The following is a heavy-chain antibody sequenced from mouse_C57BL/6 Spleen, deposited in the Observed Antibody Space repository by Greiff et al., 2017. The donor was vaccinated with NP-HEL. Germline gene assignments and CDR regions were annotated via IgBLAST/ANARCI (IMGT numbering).Heavy chain of an antibody. CDR3: ARPYYSNYVDAMDY. CDR2: ISSGSSTI. D-gene: IGHD2-5*01. J-gene: IGHJ4*01. CDR1: GFTFSDYG. V-gene: IGHV5-17*01. Sequence: EVQVVESGGGLVKPGGSLKLSCAASGFTFSDYGMHWVRQAPEKGLEWVAYISSGSSTIYYADTVKGRFTISRDNAKNTLFLQMTSLRSEDTAMYYCARPYYSNYVDAMDYWGQGTSVTVSS.